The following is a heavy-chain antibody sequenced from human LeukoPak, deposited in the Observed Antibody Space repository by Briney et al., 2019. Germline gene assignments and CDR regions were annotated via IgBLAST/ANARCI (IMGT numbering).Heavy chain of an antibody. J-gene: IGHJ5*02. CDR2: ISYDGSNK. Sequence: PGGSLRLSCAASGFTFSSYGMHWVRQAPGKGLEWVAVISYDGSNKYYADSVKGRFTISRDNSKNTLYLQLNSLRAEDTAVYYCAKEGLLIAVAGTGNWFDPWGQGTLVTVSS. CDR3: AKEGLLIAVAGTGNWFDP. CDR1: GFTFSSYG. V-gene: IGHV3-30*18. D-gene: IGHD6-19*01.